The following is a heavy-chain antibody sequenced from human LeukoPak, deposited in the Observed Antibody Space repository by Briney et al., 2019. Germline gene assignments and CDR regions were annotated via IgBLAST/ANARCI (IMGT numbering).Heavy chain of an antibody. CDR2: INHSGST. D-gene: IGHD3-16*02. CDR3: ARRYDYVWGSYRYKGSYFDY. Sequence: KPSETLSLTCAVYGWSFSGYYWSWIRQPPGKGLEWIGEINHSGSTNYNPSLKSRVTISVDTSKNQFSLKLSSVTAADTAVYYCARRYDYVWGSYRYKGSYFDYWGQGTLVTVSS. J-gene: IGHJ4*02. V-gene: IGHV4-34*01. CDR1: GWSFSGYY.